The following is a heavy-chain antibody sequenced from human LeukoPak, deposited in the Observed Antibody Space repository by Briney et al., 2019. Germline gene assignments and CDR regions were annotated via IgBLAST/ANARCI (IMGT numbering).Heavy chain of an antibody. V-gene: IGHV4-34*01. Sequence: SETLSLTCTVSGGSISSYYWSWIRQPPGKGLEWIGEINHSGSTNYNPPLKSRVTISVDTSKNQFSLKLSSVTAADTAVYYCARFTVVTLFDYWGQGTLVTVSS. CDR3: ARFTVVTLFDY. D-gene: IGHD4-23*01. CDR2: INHSGST. J-gene: IGHJ4*02. CDR1: GGSISSYY.